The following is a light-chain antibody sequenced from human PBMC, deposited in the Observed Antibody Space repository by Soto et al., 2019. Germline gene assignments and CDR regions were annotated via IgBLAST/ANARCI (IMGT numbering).Light chain of an antibody. CDR2: GNS. CDR1: SSNIGAGYD. V-gene: IGLV1-40*01. J-gene: IGLJ2*01. Sequence: QAVLTQPPSVSGAPGQRVTISCTGSSSNIGAGYDVHWYQQLPGTAPKLLIYGNSNRPSGVPDRFSGSKSGTSASLAITGRQAEDEADYYRQSNESSLRGVLFGGGTKLTDL. CDR3: QSNESSLRGVL.